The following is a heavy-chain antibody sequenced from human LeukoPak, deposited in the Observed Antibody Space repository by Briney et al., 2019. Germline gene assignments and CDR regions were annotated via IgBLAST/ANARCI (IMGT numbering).Heavy chain of an antibody. V-gene: IGHV4-39*01. J-gene: IGHJ6*03. Sequence: SETLSLTCTVSGGSISSSSYYWGWIRQPPGKGLEWIGSIYYSGSTYYNPSLKSRVTISVDTSKNQFSLKLSSVTAADTAVYYCARGRSLGCSYGYHYYYYMDVWGKGTTVTVSS. CDR3: ARGRSLGCSYGYHYYYYMDV. CDR1: GGSISSSSYY. D-gene: IGHD5-18*01. CDR2: IYYSGST.